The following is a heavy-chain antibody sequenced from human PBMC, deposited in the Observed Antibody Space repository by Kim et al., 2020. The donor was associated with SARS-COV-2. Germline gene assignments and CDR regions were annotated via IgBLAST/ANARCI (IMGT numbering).Heavy chain of an antibody. CDR2: VYYNGET. CDR1: GGSVSNYSYN. CDR3: ARQAPWWSNVSPPDL. Sequence: SETLSLTCTVSGGSVSNYSYNWGWIRQSPGKGLAWIGSVYYNGETYYSPSLKSRVTVSVDILKNQFSLKLRSVTAADTAVYYCARQAPWWSNVSPPDLWGLGTLVTVSS. V-gene: IGHV4-39*01. J-gene: IGHJ1*01. D-gene: IGHD3-16*01.